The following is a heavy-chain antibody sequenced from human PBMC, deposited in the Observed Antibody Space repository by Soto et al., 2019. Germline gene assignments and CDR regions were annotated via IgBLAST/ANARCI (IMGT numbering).Heavy chain of an antibody. CDR1: GGSFSGYY. V-gene: IGHV4-34*01. CDR3: ARGKVICSGGSCFWYNWFDP. CDR2: INHSGST. J-gene: IGHJ5*02. Sequence: SETLSLTSDVYGGSFSGYYCSWIRQPAGKGPEWIGEINHSGSTNYNPSLKSRVTISVDTSKNQFSLKLSSVTAADTAVYYCARGKVICSGGSCFWYNWFDPWGQGTLVTVSS. D-gene: IGHD2-15*01.